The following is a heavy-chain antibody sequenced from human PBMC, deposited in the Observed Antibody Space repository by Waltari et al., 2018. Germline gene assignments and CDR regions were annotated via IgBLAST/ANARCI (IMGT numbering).Heavy chain of an antibody. CDR1: GFIFSKYD. D-gene: IGHD3-10*01. Sequence: QEHLLQSGGGVVHPGGSLRLSCEASGFIFSKYDMNWVRQAPGKGLGWGAVSRYDGSTRYYADSVKGRFTISRDNSKNTLHLQMNSLRAEETALYYCAKDRSSDFYYGMDVWGQGTTVTVSS. V-gene: IGHV3-33*06. CDR2: SRYDGSTR. J-gene: IGHJ6*02. CDR3: AKDRSSDFYYGMDV.